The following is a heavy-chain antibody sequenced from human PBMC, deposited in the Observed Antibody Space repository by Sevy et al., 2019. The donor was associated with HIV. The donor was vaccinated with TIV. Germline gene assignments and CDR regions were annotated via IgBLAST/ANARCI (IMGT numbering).Heavy chain of an antibody. Sequence: GGSLRLSCAASGFTFSSYDMSWVRQAPGKGLEWVSGLSGSGGSIYYADSVKGRFTISRDNSRNTLYLQMNSLRAEDTAVYYCAKDRIWELGDSFDVWGQGTMVTVSS. CDR1: GFTFSSYD. D-gene: IGHD1-26*01. CDR3: AKDRIWELGDSFDV. V-gene: IGHV3-23*01. J-gene: IGHJ3*01. CDR2: LSGSGGSI.